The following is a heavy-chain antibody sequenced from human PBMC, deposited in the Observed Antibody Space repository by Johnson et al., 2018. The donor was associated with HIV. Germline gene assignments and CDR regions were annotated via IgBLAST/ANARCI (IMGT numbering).Heavy chain of an antibody. D-gene: IGHD6-6*01. V-gene: IGHV3-13*01. CDR1: GFTVSSNY. J-gene: IGHJ3*02. CDR2: IGTAGDT. CDR3: AREVGSWYSSSSGAFDI. Sequence: VLLVESGGGVVQPGGSLRLSCEASGFTVSSNYMSWVRQAPGKGLEWVSAIGTAGDTYYPGSVKGRFTISRENAKNSLYLQMNSLRAGDTAVYYCAREVGSWYSSSSGAFDIWGQGTMVTVSS.